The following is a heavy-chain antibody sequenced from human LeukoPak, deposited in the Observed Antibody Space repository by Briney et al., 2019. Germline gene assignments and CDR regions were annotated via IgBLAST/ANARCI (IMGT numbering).Heavy chain of an antibody. Sequence: KPSETLSLTCAVYGGSFSGYYWSWIRQPPGKGLEWIGEIDHSGSTNYDPSLKSRVTISVDTSKNQFSLKLSSVTAADTAVYYCARGLISWGQGTLVTVSS. CDR1: GGSFSGYY. V-gene: IGHV4-34*01. D-gene: IGHD3-3*02. CDR2: IDHSGST. CDR3: ARGLIS. J-gene: IGHJ5*02.